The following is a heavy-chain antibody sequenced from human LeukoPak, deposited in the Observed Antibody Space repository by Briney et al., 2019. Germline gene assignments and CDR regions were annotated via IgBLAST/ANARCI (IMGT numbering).Heavy chain of an antibody. CDR1: GYTFTGYH. Sequence: GAAVKDSCKACGYTFTGYHRHWVRQAAGQGRECMGWIKPNSGGTTYAQKFQGRVTMTRDTSISTAYMELSRLRSDDTAVYYCARAIITSQNIWGQGTLVTVSS. V-gene: IGHV1-2*02. J-gene: IGHJ4*02. D-gene: IGHD1-14*01. CDR2: IKPNSGGT. CDR3: ARAIITSQNI.